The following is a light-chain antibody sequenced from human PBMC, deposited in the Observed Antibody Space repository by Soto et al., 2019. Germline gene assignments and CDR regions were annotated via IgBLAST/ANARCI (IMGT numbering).Light chain of an antibody. CDR3: QQYNSYPYT. V-gene: IGKV1-5*01. CDR1: QSISSW. J-gene: IGKJ2*01. CDR2: DAS. Sequence: DIQMTQSPSTLSASVGDRVTITCRASQSISSWLAWYQQNPGKAPKLLIYDASSLESGVPSRFSGSGSGTEFPLTISSLQPDDFATYYCQQYNSYPYTFGHGTKLEIK.